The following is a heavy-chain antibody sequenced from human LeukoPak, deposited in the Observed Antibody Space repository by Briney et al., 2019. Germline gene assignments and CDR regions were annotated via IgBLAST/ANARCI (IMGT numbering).Heavy chain of an antibody. CDR1: GDSISSNTYY. J-gene: IGHJ3*02. CDR3: ARKETYSSSSPAFDI. Sequence: PSETLSLTCTVSGDSISSNTYYWAWIRQPPGKGLEWIGTFYYNGGTYYSPSFKSRVTISVDTSKNQFSLKLSSVTAADTAVYYCARKETYSSSSPAFDIWGQGTMVTVSS. V-gene: IGHV4-39*07. D-gene: IGHD6-6*01. CDR2: FYYNGGT.